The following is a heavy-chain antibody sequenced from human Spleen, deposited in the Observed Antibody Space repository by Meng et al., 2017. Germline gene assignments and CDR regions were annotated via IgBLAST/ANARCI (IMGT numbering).Heavy chain of an antibody. J-gene: IGHJ5*02. CDR3: VRSSGWVRTGFDP. V-gene: IGHV4-4*02. CDR2: SHHSGST. D-gene: IGHD6-19*01. Sequence: QVQLQESGSGLVMPSGTLSLTCGVSGGSISSNKWWSCVRQPPGKGLEWIGESHHSGSTNYNPSLKSRVTISVDKSQNQFSLRLTSVTAADTAVYYCVRSSGWVRTGFDPWCQGTLVTVSS. CDR1: GGSISSNKW.